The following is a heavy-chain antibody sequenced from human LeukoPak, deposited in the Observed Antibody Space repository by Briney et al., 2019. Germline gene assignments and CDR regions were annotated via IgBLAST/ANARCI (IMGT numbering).Heavy chain of an antibody. CDR2: INHSGST. CDR3: ARHPRGWNFDY. J-gene: IGHJ4*02. D-gene: IGHD6-19*01. CDR1: GGSFSGYY. Sequence: KPSETLSLTCAVYGGSFSGYYWSWIRQPPGKGLEWIREINHSGSTNYNPSLKSRVTISVDTSKNQFSLKLSSVTAADTAVYYCARHPRGWNFDYWGQGTLVTVSS. V-gene: IGHV4-34*01.